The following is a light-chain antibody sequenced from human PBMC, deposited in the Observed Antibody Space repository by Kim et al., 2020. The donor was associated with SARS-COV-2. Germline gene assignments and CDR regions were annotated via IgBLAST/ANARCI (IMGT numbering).Light chain of an antibody. CDR2: QDS. CDR1: KLGDKY. V-gene: IGLV3-1*01. CDR3: QAWDSSTVV. J-gene: IGLJ2*01. Sequence: SYELTQPPSVSVSPGQTASITCSGDKLGDKYACWYQQKPGQSPVLVIYQDSKRPSGIPERFSGPNSGNTATLTISGTQAMDEADYYCQAWDSSTVVFGGGIQLTVL.